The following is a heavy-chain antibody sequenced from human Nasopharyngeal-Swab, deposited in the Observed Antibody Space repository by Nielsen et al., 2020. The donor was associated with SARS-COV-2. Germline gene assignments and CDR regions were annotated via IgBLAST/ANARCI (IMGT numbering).Heavy chain of an antibody. CDR1: GFTFSSYG. D-gene: IGHD1-26*01. CDR2: ISYDGSNK. J-gene: IGHJ4*02. CDR3: ARERDKYSGSYNFDY. V-gene: IGHV3-30*03. Sequence: GESLKISCAASGFTFSSYGMHWVRQAPGKGLEWVAVISYDGSNKYYADSVKGRFTISRDNSKNTLYLQMNSLRAEDTAVYYCARERDKYSGSYNFDYWGQGTLVTVSS.